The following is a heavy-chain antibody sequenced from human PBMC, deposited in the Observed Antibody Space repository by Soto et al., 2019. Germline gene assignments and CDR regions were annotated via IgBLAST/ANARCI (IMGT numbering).Heavy chain of an antibody. J-gene: IGHJ5*02. V-gene: IGHV1-69*13. CDR1: GGTFSSYA. D-gene: IGHD3-3*01. Sequence: SVKVSCKASGGTFSSYAISWVRQAPGQGLEWMGGIIPIFGTANYAQKFQGRVTITADESTSTAYMELSSLRSEDTAVYYCARVNYDFWSGYYQNWFDPWGQGALVTVSS. CDR3: ARVNYDFWSGYYQNWFDP. CDR2: IIPIFGTA.